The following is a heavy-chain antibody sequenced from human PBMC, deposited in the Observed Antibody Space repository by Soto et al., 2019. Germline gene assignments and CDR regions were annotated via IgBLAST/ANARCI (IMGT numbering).Heavy chain of an antibody. CDR2: IYSGGST. V-gene: IGHV3-53*01. CDR1: GFTVSSNY. CDR3: ARHSGWYVGFDY. J-gene: IGHJ4*02. Sequence: SGGSLRLSCAASGFTVSSNYMSWVRQAPGKGLEWVSVIYSGGSTYYADSVKGRFTISRDNSKNTLYLQMNSLRAEDTAVYYCARHSGWYVGFDYWGQGTLVTVSS. D-gene: IGHD6-19*01.